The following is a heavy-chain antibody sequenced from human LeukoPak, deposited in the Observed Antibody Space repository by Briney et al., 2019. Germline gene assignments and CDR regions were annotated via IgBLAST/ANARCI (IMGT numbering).Heavy chain of an antibody. CDR3: ARGVEVSVVVLSD. Sequence: GGSLRLSCAASGFTFSSYAMSWVRQAPGKGLEWVSNIGTSSTTIYYADSVKGRFTISRDNAKNSLYLQMNSLRADDTAVYYCARGVEVSVVVLSDWGQGTLVTVSS. J-gene: IGHJ4*02. V-gene: IGHV3-48*01. D-gene: IGHD3-22*01. CDR2: IGTSSTTI. CDR1: GFTFSSYA.